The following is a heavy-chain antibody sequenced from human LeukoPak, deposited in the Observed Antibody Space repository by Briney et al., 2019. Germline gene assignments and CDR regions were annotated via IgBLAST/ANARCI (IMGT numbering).Heavy chain of an antibody. CDR2: IYPGDSDT. Sequence: GESLKISCKGSGYSFTNYWIGWVRQMPGKGLEWMGIIYPGDSDTRYSPSFQGQVTISADKSISTAYLQWSSLKASDIAMYYCARLYCSGGSCYGSDAFDIWGQGTMVTVSS. CDR1: GYSFTNYW. D-gene: IGHD2-15*01. CDR3: ARLYCSGGSCYGSDAFDI. J-gene: IGHJ3*02. V-gene: IGHV5-51*01.